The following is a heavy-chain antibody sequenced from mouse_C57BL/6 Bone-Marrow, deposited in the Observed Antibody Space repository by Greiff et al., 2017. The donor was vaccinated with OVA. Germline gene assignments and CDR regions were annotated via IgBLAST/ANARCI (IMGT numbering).Heavy chain of an antibody. CDR3: ARGGAYGSSLYYFDY. Sequence: VQLQQPGAELVMPGASVKLSCKASGYTFTSYWMHWVKQRPGQGLEWIGEIDPSDSYTNYNQKFKGKSTLTVDKSSSTAYMQLSSLTSEDSAVYYCARGGAYGSSLYYFDYWGKGTTLTVSS. D-gene: IGHD1-1*01. CDR1: GYTFTSYW. V-gene: IGHV1-69*01. CDR2: IDPSDSYT. J-gene: IGHJ2*01.